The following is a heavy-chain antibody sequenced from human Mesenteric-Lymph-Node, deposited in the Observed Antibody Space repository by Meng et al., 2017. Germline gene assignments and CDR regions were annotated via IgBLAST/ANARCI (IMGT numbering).Heavy chain of an antibody. CDR2: ISSGSRYI. D-gene: IGHD3-22*01. CDR1: GFSFSSNA. CDR3: ARGADSSGYYLFYYYYGMDV. J-gene: IGHJ6*02. Sequence: GGSLRLSCAASGFSFSSNAMAWVRQAAGKGLEWVSSISSGSRYIYYADSVKGRFTISRDNAKNSVYLQMNSLRADDTAVYYCARGADSSGYYLFYYYYGMDVWGQATTVTVSS. V-gene: IGHV3-21*01.